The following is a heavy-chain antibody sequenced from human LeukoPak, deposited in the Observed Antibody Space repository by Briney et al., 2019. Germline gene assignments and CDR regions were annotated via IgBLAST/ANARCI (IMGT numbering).Heavy chain of an antibody. CDR1: GFTFSSYA. J-gene: IGHJ4*02. CDR2: ISGSGGST. D-gene: IGHD3-16*01. V-gene: IGHV3-23*01. CDR3: AKGYYDYVWGSYYFDY. Sequence: PGGSLRLSCAASGFTFSSYAMSWVRQAPGKGLEWVSAISGSGGSTYYADSVKGRFTISRDNSRDTLYLQMNSLRAEDTAVYYCAKGYYDYVWGSYYFDYWGQGTLVTDSS.